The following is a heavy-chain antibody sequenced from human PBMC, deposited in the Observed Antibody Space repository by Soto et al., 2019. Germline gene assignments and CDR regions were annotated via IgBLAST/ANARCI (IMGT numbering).Heavy chain of an antibody. CDR3: ARSAGWYAVHS. Sequence: QVQLQESGPGLVKPSGTLSLTCAVSGDSVSSPYYWCWVRQSPGKGLEWIGEVFHTGTTSYNPSLRSXVTFSMDKSNNQFSLDLTSVTAADTAVYYCARSAGWYAVHSWGPGTLVIVSS. V-gene: IGHV4-4*02. CDR1: GDSVSSPYY. J-gene: IGHJ4*02. CDR2: VFHTGTT. D-gene: IGHD6-19*01.